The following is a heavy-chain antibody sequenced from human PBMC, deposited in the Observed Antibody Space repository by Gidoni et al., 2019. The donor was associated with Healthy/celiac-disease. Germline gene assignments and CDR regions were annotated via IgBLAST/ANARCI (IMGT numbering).Heavy chain of an antibody. CDR2: IKSKTDGRTT. V-gene: IGHV3-15*01. Sequence: EVQLVESGGGLVKPGGSLRLSCADSGFTFSNAWLSWVRQAPGKGLEWVGRIKSKTDGRTTDYAAPVKGRFTISRDDSNNTLYLQMNSLKTEDTAVYYCTTISTYYYDSSGYYYRDWGQGTLVTVSS. CDR1: GFTFSNAW. D-gene: IGHD3-22*01. CDR3: TTISTYYYDSSGYYYRD. J-gene: IGHJ4*02.